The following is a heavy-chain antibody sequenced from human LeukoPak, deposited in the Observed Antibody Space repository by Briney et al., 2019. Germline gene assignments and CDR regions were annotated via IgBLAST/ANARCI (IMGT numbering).Heavy chain of an antibody. D-gene: IGHD6-13*01. CDR2: IYYSGST. Sequence: SETLSLTCTVSGGSISSYYWNWIRQPPGKGLEWIGYIYYSGSTNYNPSPKSRVTISVDTSKNQFSLKLSSVTAADTAVYYCARADSSSSEGVFDYWGQGTLVTVSS. V-gene: IGHV4-59*12. CDR3: ARADSSSSEGVFDY. J-gene: IGHJ4*02. CDR1: GGSISSYY.